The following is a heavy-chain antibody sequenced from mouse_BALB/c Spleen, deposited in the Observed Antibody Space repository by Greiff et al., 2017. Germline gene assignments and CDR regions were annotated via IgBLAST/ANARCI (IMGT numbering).Heavy chain of an antibody. Sequence: VQLKESGPSLVKPSQTLSLTCSVTGDSITSGYWNWIRKFPGNKLEYMGYISYSGSTYYNPSLKSRISITRDTSKNQYYLQLNSVTTEDTATYYCARWGYHVGYFDYWGQGTTLTVSA. CDR2: ISYSGST. D-gene: IGHD2-14*01. J-gene: IGHJ2*01. CDR1: GDSITSGY. CDR3: ARWGYHVGYFDY. V-gene: IGHV3-8*02.